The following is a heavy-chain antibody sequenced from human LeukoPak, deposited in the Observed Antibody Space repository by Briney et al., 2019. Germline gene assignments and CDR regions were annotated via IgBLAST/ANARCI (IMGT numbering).Heavy chain of an antibody. CDR3: ARGLFLPRVKGYCGSTSCYTGPPRNGKYYFDY. CDR2: INHSGST. V-gene: IGHV4-34*01. J-gene: IGHJ4*02. D-gene: IGHD2-2*02. CDR1: GGSFSGYY. Sequence: PSETLSLTCAVYGGSFSGYYWSWIRQPPGKGLEWIGEINHSGSTNYNPSLKSRVTISVDTSKNQFSLKLSSVTAADTAVYYCARGLFLPRVKGYCGSTSCYTGPPRNGKYYFDYWGQGTLVTVSS.